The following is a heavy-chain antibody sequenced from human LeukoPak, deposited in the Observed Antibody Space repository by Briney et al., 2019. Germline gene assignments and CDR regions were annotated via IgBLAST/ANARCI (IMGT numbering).Heavy chain of an antibody. CDR3: AKAGSSSWYVSLADY. D-gene: IGHD6-13*01. Sequence: GGSLRLSCAASGFTFSSYAMSWVRQAPGKGLEWVSAISGSGGSTYYADSVKGRFTISRDNSKNTLYLQMNSLRAEDTAVYYCAKAGSSSWYVSLADYWGQGTLVTVSS. CDR2: ISGSGGST. CDR1: GFTFSSYA. V-gene: IGHV3-23*01. J-gene: IGHJ4*02.